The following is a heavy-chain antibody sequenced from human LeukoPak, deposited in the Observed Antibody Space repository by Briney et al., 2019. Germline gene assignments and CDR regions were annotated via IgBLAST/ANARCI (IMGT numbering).Heavy chain of an antibody. CDR1: GFTFSSYS. Sequence: GGSLRLSCAASGFTFSSYSMKWVRQAPGKVLEWVSSISSSSSYIYYADSVKGRFTISRDNAKNSLYLQMNSLRAEDTAVYYCARWATEEFDYWGQGTLVTVSS. D-gene: IGHD5-12*01. V-gene: IGHV3-21*01. J-gene: IGHJ4*02. CDR3: ARWATEEFDY. CDR2: ISSSSSYI.